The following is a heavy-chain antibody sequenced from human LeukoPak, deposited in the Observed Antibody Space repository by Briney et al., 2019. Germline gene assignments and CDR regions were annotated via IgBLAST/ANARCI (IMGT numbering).Heavy chain of an antibody. CDR1: GFTVSSNY. CDR3: ARGEDYGDYFDY. D-gene: IGHD4-17*01. J-gene: IGHJ4*02. V-gene: IGHV3-53*01. CDR2: IYSGGST. Sequence: PGGSLRLFCAASGFTVSSNYMSWVRQAPGKGLEWVSVIYSGGSTYYADSVKGRFTISRDNSKNTLYLQMNSLRAEDTAVYYCARGEDYGDYFDYWGQGTLVTVSS.